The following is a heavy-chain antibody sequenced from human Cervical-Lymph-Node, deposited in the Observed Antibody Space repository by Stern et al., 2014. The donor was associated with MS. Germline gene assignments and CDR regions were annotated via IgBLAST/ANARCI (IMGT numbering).Heavy chain of an antibody. CDR1: GYTFTNYF. J-gene: IGHJ4*02. V-gene: IGHV1-46*03. CDR3: ARAQEFSNVVANY. D-gene: IGHD2-8*01. CDR2: INPTTGRT. Sequence: QVQLVQSGAEVKKPGASMRISCKASGYTFTNYFIHWVRQAPRQRPEWMGIINPTTGRTSYAQRFQGRDTMTRDTSTNTAYLDLSSLRSEDTAVYRCARAQEFSNVVANYWGQGTLVTVSS.